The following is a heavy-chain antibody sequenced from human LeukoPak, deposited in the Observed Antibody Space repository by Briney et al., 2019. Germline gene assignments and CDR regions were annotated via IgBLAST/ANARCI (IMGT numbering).Heavy chain of an antibody. CDR3: AREAYGSGSYTSNWFDP. CDR1: GFTFSSYS. CDR2: ISSSSSYI. Sequence: GGSLRLSCAASGFTFSSYSMNWVRQAPGKGLEWVSSISSSSSYIYYADSVKGRFTISRDNAKNSLYLQMNSLRAEDTAVYYCAREAYGSGSYTSNWFDPWGQGTLVTVSS. J-gene: IGHJ5*02. V-gene: IGHV3-21*01. D-gene: IGHD3-10*01.